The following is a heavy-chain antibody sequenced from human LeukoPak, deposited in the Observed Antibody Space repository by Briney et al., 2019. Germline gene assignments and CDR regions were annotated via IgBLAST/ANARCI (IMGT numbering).Heavy chain of an antibody. CDR3: ARDPINSSGYYYDAY. Sequence: SETLSLTCTVSGGSISSYYWSWIRQPPGKGLEWIGYIYHSGSTYYNPSLKSRVTISVDRSKNQFSLKLSSVTAADTAVYYCARDPINSSGYYYDAYWGQGTLVTVSS. CDR2: IYHSGST. V-gene: IGHV4-59*12. CDR1: GGSISSYY. D-gene: IGHD3-22*01. J-gene: IGHJ4*02.